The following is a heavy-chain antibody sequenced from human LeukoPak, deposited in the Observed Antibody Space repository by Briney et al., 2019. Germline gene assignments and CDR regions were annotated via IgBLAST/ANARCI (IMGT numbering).Heavy chain of an antibody. CDR1: GYTFTSYY. CDR3: ARSSGYYSSLFYMHV. Sequence: ASVKVSCKASGYTFTSYYMHWVRQAPGQGLEWVGIINPSGDPTTYAQKFQGRITMTSDMSTSTVYMELSSLRSEDTAVYYCARSSGYYSSLFYMHVWGKGTTVTVSS. J-gene: IGHJ6*03. D-gene: IGHD3-22*01. CDR2: INPSGDPT. V-gene: IGHV1-46*01.